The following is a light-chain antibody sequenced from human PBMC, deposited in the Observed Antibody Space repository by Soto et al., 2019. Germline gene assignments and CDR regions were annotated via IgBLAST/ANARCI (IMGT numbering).Light chain of an antibody. J-gene: IGLJ1*01. CDR2: EVT. CDR3: SSYTASTTLFL. Sequence: QSVLTQPASVSGSPGQSITISCTGTTSDFSHYNYVAWYQQLPGEAPKLLIYEVTNRPSGVSNRFSGSKSGNTASLTISGLQSDDEADYYCSSYTASTTLFLFGTGTKV. CDR1: TSDFSHYNY. V-gene: IGLV2-14*01.